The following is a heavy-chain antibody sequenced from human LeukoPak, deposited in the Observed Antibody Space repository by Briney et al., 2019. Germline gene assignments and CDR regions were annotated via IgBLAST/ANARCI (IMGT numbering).Heavy chain of an antibody. J-gene: IGHJ4*02. CDR1: GFTFSTYA. CDR2: ISGSRGST. CDR3: AKALEQETVIALDS. Sequence: GGSLRLSCAASGFTFSTYAMSWVRQAPGKGLEWVSAISGSRGSTYYADSVKGRFTISRDNSKNTLYLQMNSLRAEDTSMYFCAKALEQETVIALDSWGQGTLVTVSS. V-gene: IGHV3-23*01. D-gene: IGHD6-13*01.